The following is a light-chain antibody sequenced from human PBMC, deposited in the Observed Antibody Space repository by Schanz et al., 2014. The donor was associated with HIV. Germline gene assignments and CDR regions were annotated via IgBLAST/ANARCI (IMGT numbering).Light chain of an antibody. CDR3: GSITATGAWV. CDR1: SSNIGTNP. V-gene: IGLV1-44*01. CDR2: SNN. Sequence: QSVLTQPPSASGTPGQRVTVSCSGGSSNIGTNPVHWYQQLPGTAPKLLIYSNNQRPSGVPDRFSGSKSGTSASLAISGLQSEDEADYYCGSITATGAWVFGGGTKLTVL. J-gene: IGLJ3*02.